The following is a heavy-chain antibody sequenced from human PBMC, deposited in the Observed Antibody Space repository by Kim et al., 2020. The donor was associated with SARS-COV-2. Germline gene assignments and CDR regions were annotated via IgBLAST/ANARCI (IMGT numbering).Heavy chain of an antibody. CDR3: AKGAHYDILTGYSSYFDY. CDR2: ISWNSGSI. D-gene: IGHD3-9*01. V-gene: IGHV3-9*01. J-gene: IGHJ4*02. Sequence: GGSLRLSCAASGFTFGDYAMHWVRQAPGKGLEWVSGISWNSGSIGYADSVKGRFTISRDNAKNSLYLQMNSLRAEDTALYYCAKGAHYDILTGYSSYFDYWGQGTLVTVSS. CDR1: GFTFGDYA.